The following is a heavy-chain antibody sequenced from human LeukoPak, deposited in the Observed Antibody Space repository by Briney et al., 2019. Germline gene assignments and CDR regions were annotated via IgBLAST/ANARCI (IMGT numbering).Heavy chain of an antibody. D-gene: IGHD3-16*01. Sequence: ASVKVSCKASGGTFSSYAISWVRQAPGQGLEWMGGIIPIFGTANYAQKFQGRVTITADESTSTAYMELSSLRSEDTAVYYSARDASYYYGMDVWGQGTTVTVSS. CDR1: GGTFSSYA. CDR3: ARDASYYYGMDV. CDR2: IIPIFGTA. V-gene: IGHV1-69*13. J-gene: IGHJ6*02.